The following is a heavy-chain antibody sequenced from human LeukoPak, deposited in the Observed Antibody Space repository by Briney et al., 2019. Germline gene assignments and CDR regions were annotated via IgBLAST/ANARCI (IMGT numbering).Heavy chain of an antibody. V-gene: IGHV1-2*02. Sequence: GASVKGSCKASGYTFTGYYIHWVRQAPGQGLEWMGWINPNGGGTNYAQKFQGRVTMTRDTSISTAYMELSRLRSDDTAVYYCARGPGSSSWFDPWGQGTLVTVSS. D-gene: IGHD6-6*01. CDR3: ARGPGSSSWFDP. CDR1: GYTFTGYY. J-gene: IGHJ5*02. CDR2: INPNGGGT.